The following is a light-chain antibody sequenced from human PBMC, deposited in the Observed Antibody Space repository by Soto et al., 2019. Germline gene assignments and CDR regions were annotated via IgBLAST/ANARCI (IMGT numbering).Light chain of an antibody. J-gene: IGKJ2*01. CDR3: QQYNNWPPYT. CDR2: GAS. Sequence: EIVMTQSPATLSVSPGERATLSCRASQSVSSNVAWYQQKPGQAPRLLFYGASTRATGIPARFSGSGSGTEFTLTISSLQSEDFAVYFCQQYNNWPPYTFGQVTKLEIK. CDR1: QSVSSN. V-gene: IGKV3-15*01.